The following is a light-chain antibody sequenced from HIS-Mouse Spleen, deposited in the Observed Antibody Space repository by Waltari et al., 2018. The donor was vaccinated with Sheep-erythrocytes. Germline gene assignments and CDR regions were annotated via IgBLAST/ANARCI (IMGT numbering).Light chain of an antibody. CDR2: QDS. Sequence: SYELTQPPSVSVSPGQTASITCSGDKLGDKYACWYQQKPGQSLVLVIYQDSKRPSGIPERFSGSNSGNTATLTISGTQAMDDADYYCQALDSSSWVFGGGTKLTVL. J-gene: IGLJ3*02. CDR1: KLGDKY. CDR3: QALDSSSWV. V-gene: IGLV3-1*01.